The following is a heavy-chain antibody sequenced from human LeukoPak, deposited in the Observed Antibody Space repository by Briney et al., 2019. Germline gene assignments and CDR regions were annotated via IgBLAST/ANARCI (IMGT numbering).Heavy chain of an antibody. V-gene: IGHV4-4*07. CDR3: AREKRQQLSRGYGMDV. Sequence: PSETLSLTCTVSGGSISSYYWSWIRQPAGKGLEWIGRIYTSGSTNYSPSLKSRVTMSVATSKNQSSLKLSSVTAADTAVYYCAREKRQQLSRGYGMDVWGQGTTVTVSS. CDR1: GGSISSYY. J-gene: IGHJ6*02. CDR2: IYTSGST. D-gene: IGHD6-13*01.